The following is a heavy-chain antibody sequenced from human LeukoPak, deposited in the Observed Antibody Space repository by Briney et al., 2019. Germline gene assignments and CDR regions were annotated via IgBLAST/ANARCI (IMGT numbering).Heavy chain of an antibody. D-gene: IGHD2-15*01. CDR3: AREDCSGGSCYSLSLTPVFHVFDI. CDR2: ISAYNGNT. Sequence: ASVKVSCKASGYAFTSYGISWVRQAPGQGLEWMGWISAYNGNTNYAPKLQGRVTMTTDTSTSTAYMELRSLRSDATAVYYCAREDCSGGSCYSLSLTPVFHVFDIWGQGTMVTVSS. CDR1: GYAFTSYG. V-gene: IGHV1-18*01. J-gene: IGHJ3*02.